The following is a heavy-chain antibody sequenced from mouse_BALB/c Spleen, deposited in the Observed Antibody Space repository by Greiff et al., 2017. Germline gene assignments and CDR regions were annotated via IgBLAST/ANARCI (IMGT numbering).Heavy chain of an antibody. CDR1: GFTFSSYA. CDR2: ISSGGST. D-gene: IGHD1-3*01. V-gene: IGHV5-6-5*01. Sequence: EVMLVESGGGLVKPGGSLKLSCAASGFTFSSYAMSWVRQTPEKRLEWVASISSGGSTYYPDSVKGRFTISRDNARNILYLQMSSLRSEDTAMYYCARGWGKDWYFDVWGAGTTVTVSS. J-gene: IGHJ1*01. CDR3: ARGWGKDWYFDV.